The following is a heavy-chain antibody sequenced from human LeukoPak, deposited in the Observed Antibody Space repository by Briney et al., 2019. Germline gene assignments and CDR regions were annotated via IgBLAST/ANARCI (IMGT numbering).Heavy chain of an antibody. CDR3: ARAGSGWYGGRLFEF. J-gene: IGHJ4*02. CDR1: GGSTSFYH. CDR2: ISESGST. Sequence: SETLSLTCTVSGGSTSFYHWSWIWQSPGKELEWIGDISESGSTNYMPSLKSRVTISVDTSNQFSLKLSSVTAADTAVYYCARAGSGWYGGRLFEFWGPGALVAVSS. D-gene: IGHD6-13*01. V-gene: IGHV4-59*01.